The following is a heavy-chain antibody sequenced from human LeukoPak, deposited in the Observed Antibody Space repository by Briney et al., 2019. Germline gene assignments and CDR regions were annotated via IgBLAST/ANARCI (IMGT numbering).Heavy chain of an antibody. J-gene: IGHJ3*02. V-gene: IGHV4-39*07. CDR2: IYYSGST. CDR3: ARVRGGYEAFDI. CDR1: GGSISSSSYY. Sequence: SETLSLTCTVSGGSISSSSYYWGWLRQPPGKGLEWIGSIYYSGSTYYNPSLKSRVTISVDTSKNQFSLKLSSVTAADTAVYYWARVRGGYEAFDIWGQGTMVTVSS. D-gene: IGHD3-16*01.